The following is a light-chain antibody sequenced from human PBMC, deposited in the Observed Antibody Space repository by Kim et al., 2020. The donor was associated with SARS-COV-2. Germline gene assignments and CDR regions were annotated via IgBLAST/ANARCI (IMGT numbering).Light chain of an antibody. J-gene: IGLJ2*01. Sequence: PEQSVTISCTGTSSDVGGYNYVSWYQQHPGKAPKLMIYDVSKRPSGVPDRFSGSKSGNTASLTISGLQAEDEADYYCCSYAGTYTVFGGGTQLTVL. CDR1: SSDVGGYNY. V-gene: IGLV2-11*01. CDR2: DVS. CDR3: CSYAGTYTV.